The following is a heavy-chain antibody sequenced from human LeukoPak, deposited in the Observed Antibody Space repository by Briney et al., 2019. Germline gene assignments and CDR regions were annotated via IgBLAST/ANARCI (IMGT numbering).Heavy chain of an antibody. CDR2: INPNSGGT. CDR3: AKSQYSFGSGSTRPLFDH. CDR1: GYTFTSYG. J-gene: IGHJ4*02. D-gene: IGHD3-10*01. V-gene: IGHV1-2*02. Sequence: GASVKVSCKASGYTFTSYGISWVRQARGQGLEWMGWINPNSGGTYFAQSFEARVTLSRDTSINTAYMEMRGLTSDDTAIYYCAKSQYSFGSGSTRPLFDHWGQGTLVTVSS.